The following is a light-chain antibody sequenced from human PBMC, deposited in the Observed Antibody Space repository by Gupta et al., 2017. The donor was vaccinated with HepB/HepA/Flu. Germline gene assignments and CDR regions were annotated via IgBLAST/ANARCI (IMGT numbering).Light chain of an antibody. CDR2: KDT. Sequence: SYELTQPPSVSVSPGQRARITCSGDALRNKFVCWYQQKPGQAPVLLIYKDTQRPSGIPARSSGSSSGAKVTLTISGVQSEDEADDYCQSEDSSGTSVVFGGGTKLTVL. CDR3: QSEDSSGTSVV. J-gene: IGLJ2*01. CDR1: ALRNKF. V-gene: IGLV3-25*03.